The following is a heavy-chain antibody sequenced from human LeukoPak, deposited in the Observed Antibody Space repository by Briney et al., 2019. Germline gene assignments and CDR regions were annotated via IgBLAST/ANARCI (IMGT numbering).Heavy chain of an antibody. V-gene: IGHV1-69*13. J-gene: IGHJ6*02. CDR2: IIPIFGTA. D-gene: IGHD3-3*01. CDR1: GGTLSSYA. Sequence: SVKVSCKASGGTLSSYAISWVRQAPGQGLEWMGGIIPIFGTANYAQKFQGRVTITADESTSTAYMELSSLRSEDTAVYYCARDPNDFWSGYYTHYYYGMDVWGQGTTVTVSS. CDR3: ARDPNDFWSGYYTHYYYGMDV.